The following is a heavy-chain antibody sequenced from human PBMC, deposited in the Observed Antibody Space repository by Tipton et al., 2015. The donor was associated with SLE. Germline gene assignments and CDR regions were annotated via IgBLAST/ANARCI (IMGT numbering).Heavy chain of an antibody. CDR1: GFTVTVSSHD. J-gene: IGHJ4*02. CDR2: IYSDGRT. V-gene: IGHV3-53*01. Sequence: GSLRLSCAASGFTVTVSSHDVSWVRQHPGRGLEWVSLIYSDGRTSYADSVKGRFFISRDDFDNTLFLQMNSLTAEDTAVYYCAKLTRLRGFVLVPAAKHLDYWGQGTLVTVSS. D-gene: IGHD2-2*01. CDR3: AKLTRLRGFVLVPAAKHLDY.